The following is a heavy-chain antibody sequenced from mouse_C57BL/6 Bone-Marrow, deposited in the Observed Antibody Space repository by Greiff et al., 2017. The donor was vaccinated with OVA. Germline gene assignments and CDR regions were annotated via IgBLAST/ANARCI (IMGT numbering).Heavy chain of an antibody. V-gene: IGHV1-75*01. Sequence: QVHVKQSGPELVKPGASVKISCKASGYTFTDYYINWVKQRPGQGLEWIGWIFPGSGSTYYNEKFKGKATLTVDKSSSTAYMLLSSLTSEDSAVYFCAREDYYYYAMDYWGQGTSVTVSS. J-gene: IGHJ4*01. CDR1: GYTFTDYY. CDR3: AREDYYYYAMDY. D-gene: IGHD1-1*01. CDR2: IFPGSGST.